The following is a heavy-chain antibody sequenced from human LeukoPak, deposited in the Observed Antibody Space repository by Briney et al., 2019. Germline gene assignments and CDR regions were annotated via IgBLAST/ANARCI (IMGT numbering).Heavy chain of an antibody. Sequence: ASVKVSCKASGYTFTSYGISWVRQAPGQGLEWMGWISAYNGNTNYAQKLQGRVTMTTDTSTSTAYMELRSLRSEDTAVYYCARGYDILTGYGTTDYWGQGTLVTVSS. CDR2: ISAYNGNT. CDR1: GYTFTSYG. D-gene: IGHD3-9*01. CDR3: ARGYDILTGYGTTDY. V-gene: IGHV1-18*01. J-gene: IGHJ4*02.